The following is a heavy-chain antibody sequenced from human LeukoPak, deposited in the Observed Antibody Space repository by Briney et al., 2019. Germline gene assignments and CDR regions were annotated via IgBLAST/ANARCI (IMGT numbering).Heavy chain of an antibody. CDR3: ARRGNGWGYANYYYYYYMDV. CDR1: GGSFSGYY. CDR2: INHSGST. D-gene: IGHD6-19*01. Sequence: SETLSLTCAVYGGSFSGYYWSWIRQPPGKGLEWIGGINHSGSTNYNPSLKSRVTISVDTSKNQFSLKLSSVTAADTAVYYCARRGNGWGYANYYYYYYMDVWGKGTTVTVSS. J-gene: IGHJ6*03. V-gene: IGHV4-34*01.